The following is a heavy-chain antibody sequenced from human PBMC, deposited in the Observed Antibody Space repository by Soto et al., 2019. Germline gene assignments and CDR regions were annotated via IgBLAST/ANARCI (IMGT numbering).Heavy chain of an antibody. CDR1: GFSLSTTGAG. V-gene: IGHV2-5*02. D-gene: IGHD3-10*01. J-gene: IGHJ5*02. CDR3: VSGSFPNWFDP. Sequence: KESGPTLVKPTQTLTLTCPFSGFSLSTTGAGVGWIRQPPEKALEWLALLYWDGNKRYSPSLESRLTIAKDTSKNQVVLTMSNMDPVDTATYYCVSGSFPNWFDPWGQGILVIVSS. CDR2: LYWDGNK.